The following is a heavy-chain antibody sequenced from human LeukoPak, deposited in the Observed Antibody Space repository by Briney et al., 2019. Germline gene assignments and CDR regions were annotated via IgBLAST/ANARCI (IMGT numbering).Heavy chain of an antibody. V-gene: IGHV1-18*01. Sequence: ASVKVSCNTSGYIFSGYGISWVRHPPGQGLELVGWITTYSGNTKYAQNFQGRVTITADTSTITAYMEMKSLRSDDTAVYYCTRAATTTKYYYSGTSYWGQGTLVTVSS. D-gene: IGHD1-26*01. CDR3: TRAATTTKYYYSGTSY. CDR2: ITTYSGNT. J-gene: IGHJ4*02. CDR1: GYIFSGYG.